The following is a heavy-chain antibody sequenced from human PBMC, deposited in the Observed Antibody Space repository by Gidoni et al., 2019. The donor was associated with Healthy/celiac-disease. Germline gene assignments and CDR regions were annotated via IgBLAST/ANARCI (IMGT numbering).Heavy chain of an antibody. D-gene: IGHD1-26*01. Sequence: QVQLVESGGGVVQPGRSLRLSCAASGFTFSSYGMHWVRQAPGKGLEWVAVIWYDGSNKYYADSVKGRFTISRDNSKNTLYLQMNSLRAEDTAVYYCAREQPIVGATAFGAAFDIWGQGTMVTVSS. CDR1: GFTFSSYG. CDR2: IWYDGSNK. V-gene: IGHV3-33*08. CDR3: AREQPIVGATAFGAAFDI. J-gene: IGHJ3*02.